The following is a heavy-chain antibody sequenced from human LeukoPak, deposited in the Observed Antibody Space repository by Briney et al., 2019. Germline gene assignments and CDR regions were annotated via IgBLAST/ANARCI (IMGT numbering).Heavy chain of an antibody. CDR2: ISGSSSTI. Sequence: GGSLRLSCAASGLTFSTYSMNWVRQAPGKGLEWVSYISGSSSTIYYADSVKGRFTISRDNAKNSLYLQMNSLRAEDTAVYYCARDREQLVPSGYFDYWGQGTLVTVSS. CDR3: ARDREQLVPSGYFDY. D-gene: IGHD6-6*01. CDR1: GLTFSTYS. V-gene: IGHV3-48*01. J-gene: IGHJ4*02.